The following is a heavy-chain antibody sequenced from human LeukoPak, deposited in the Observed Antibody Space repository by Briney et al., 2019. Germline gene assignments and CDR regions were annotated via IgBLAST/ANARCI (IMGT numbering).Heavy chain of an antibody. D-gene: IGHD4-23*01. J-gene: IGHJ4*02. Sequence: SGGSLRLSCAASGFTFSSYWMSWVRQAPGKGLELVANIRQNGNQKYYVDSVKGRFTISTDNAKNSLNLQMNSLRAEDTAVYYCVRAYGGNSPFDYWGQGTLVTVSS. CDR3: VRAYGGNSPFDY. CDR1: GFTFSSYW. V-gene: IGHV3-7*05. CDR2: IRQNGNQK.